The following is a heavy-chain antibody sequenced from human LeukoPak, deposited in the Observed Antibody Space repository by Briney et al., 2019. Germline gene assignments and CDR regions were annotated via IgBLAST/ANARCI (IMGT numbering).Heavy chain of an antibody. D-gene: IGHD5-12*01. V-gene: IGHV3-21*01. J-gene: IGHJ4*02. CDR1: GFTFSSYS. CDR2: ISSSSSYI. CDR3: ARDIPGGLVRASGYDGDY. Sequence: PGGSLRLSCAASGFTFSSYSMNWVRQAPGKGLEWVSSISSSSSYIYYADSVKGRFTISRDNAKNSLYLQMNSLRAEDTAVYYCARDIPGGLVRASGYDGDYWGQGTLVTVSS.